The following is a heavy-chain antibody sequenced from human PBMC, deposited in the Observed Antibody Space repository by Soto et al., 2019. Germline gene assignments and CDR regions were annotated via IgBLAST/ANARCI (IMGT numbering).Heavy chain of an antibody. Sequence: EVQLLESGGGLVQPGGSLRLSCAASGFTFSSYAMSWVRQAPGKGLEWVSAISGSGGSTYYADSVKGRFTISRDNSKNTLYLQINSLTAEDTAVYYCSPHLWFGELYYWGQGTLVTLST. D-gene: IGHD3-10*01. CDR1: GFTFSSYA. CDR2: ISGSGGST. J-gene: IGHJ4*02. CDR3: SPHLWFGELYY. V-gene: IGHV3-23*01.